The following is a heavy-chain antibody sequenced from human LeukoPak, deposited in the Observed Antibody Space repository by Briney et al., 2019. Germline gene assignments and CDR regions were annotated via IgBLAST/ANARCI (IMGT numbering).Heavy chain of an antibody. Sequence: SGGSLRLSCAASGFIFSNHWIHWVRQAPGKGLVWVARINTDGSSTRYADSVKGRFTISRDNAKNTLYLQMNTLRAEDTAVYYCLRDPSAMSKVWGQGTTVTVSS. D-gene: IGHD2-2*01. V-gene: IGHV3-74*01. CDR3: LRDPSAMSKV. CDR2: INTDGSST. CDR1: GFIFSNHW. J-gene: IGHJ6*02.